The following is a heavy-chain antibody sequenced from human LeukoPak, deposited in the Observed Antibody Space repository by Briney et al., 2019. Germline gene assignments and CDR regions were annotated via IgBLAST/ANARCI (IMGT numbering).Heavy chain of an antibody. D-gene: IGHD6-13*01. CDR3: ARGIAAADLYY. V-gene: IGHV3-48*03. CDR2: ISSSGSTI. J-gene: IGHJ4*02. Sequence: GGSLRLSCAASGFTFSSYEMNWVRQAPGKGLEWVSYISSSGSTIYYADSVKGRFTISRDNAKNSLYLQMNSLRAEDTAVYYCARGIAAADLYYWGQGTLVTVSS. CDR1: GFTFSSYE.